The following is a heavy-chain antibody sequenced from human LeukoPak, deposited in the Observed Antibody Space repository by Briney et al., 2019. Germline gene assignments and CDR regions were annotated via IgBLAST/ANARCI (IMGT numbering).Heavy chain of an antibody. V-gene: IGHV3-48*01. CDR2: ISSSGSAM. J-gene: IGHJ4*02. CDR3: ARASLYGTGSYYSDY. CDR1: GFTFSNYC. D-gene: IGHD3-10*01. Sequence: GGSLRLSCAASGFTFSNYCMNWVRQAPGKGLEWVSYISSSGSAMYYADSVKARFTISRDNSKNTLYLQMNSLRAEDTAVYYCARASLYGTGSYYSDYWGLGTPVTVSS.